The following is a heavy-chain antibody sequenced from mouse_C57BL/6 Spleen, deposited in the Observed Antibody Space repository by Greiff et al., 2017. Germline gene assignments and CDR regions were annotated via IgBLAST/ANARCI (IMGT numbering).Heavy chain of an antibody. CDR3: ARKGNYEGFAY. CDR2: IYPGSGST. D-gene: IGHD2-1*01. CDR1: GYTFTSYW. Sequence: QVQLQQSGAELVKPGASVKMSCKASGYTFTSYWITWVKQRPGQGLEWIGDIYPGSGSTNSNEKFKCKATLTVDTSSSTAYMQLSSLTSEDSAVYYGARKGNYEGFAYWGQGTLVTVAA. V-gene: IGHV1-55*01. J-gene: IGHJ3*01.